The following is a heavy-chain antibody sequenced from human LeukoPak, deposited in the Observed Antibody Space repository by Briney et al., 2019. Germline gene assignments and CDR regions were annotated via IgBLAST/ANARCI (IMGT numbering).Heavy chain of an antibody. Sequence: GGSLRLSXAASGFTFSSYWLSWVRQAPGKGLEWVANINQDGSEKYYVDSLKGRFTISRDNARNSLYLRMNSLTAEDTAVYYCARERGRYYFDYWGQGTLVTVSS. J-gene: IGHJ4*02. V-gene: IGHV3-7*01. CDR1: GFTFSSYW. CDR3: ARERGRYYFDY. CDR2: INQDGSEK. D-gene: IGHD1-26*01.